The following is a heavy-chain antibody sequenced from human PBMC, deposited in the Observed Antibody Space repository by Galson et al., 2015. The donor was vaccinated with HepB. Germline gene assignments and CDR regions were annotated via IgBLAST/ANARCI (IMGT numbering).Heavy chain of an antibody. CDR1: GFTFSSYA. V-gene: IGHV3-30-3*01. Sequence: SLRLSCAASGFTFSSYAMHWVRQAPGKGLEWVAVISYDGSNKYYADSVKGRFTISRDNSKNTLYLQMNSLRAEDTAVHYCARESDGSSGWYLYFDYRGQGTLVTVSS. D-gene: IGHD6-19*01. J-gene: IGHJ4*02. CDR3: ARESDGSSGWYLYFDY. CDR2: ISYDGSNK.